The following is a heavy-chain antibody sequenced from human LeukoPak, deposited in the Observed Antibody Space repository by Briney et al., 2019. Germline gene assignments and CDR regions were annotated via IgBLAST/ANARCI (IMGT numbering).Heavy chain of an antibody. V-gene: IGHV4-39*01. J-gene: IGHJ6*02. CDR2: IYYSGST. Sequence: SETLSLTCTVSGGSISSSSYSWGWIRQPPGKGLEWIGSIYYSGSTYYNPSLKSRVTISVDTSKNQFSLKLSSVTAADTAAYYCARHGAPARPGYYYYYGMDVWGQGTTVTVSS. CDR3: ARHGAPARPGYYYYYGMDV. CDR1: GGSISSSSYS. D-gene: IGHD6-6*01.